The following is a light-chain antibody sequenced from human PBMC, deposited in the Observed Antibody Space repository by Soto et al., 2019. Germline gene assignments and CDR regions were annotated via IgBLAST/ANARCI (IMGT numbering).Light chain of an antibody. CDR2: WAS. V-gene: IGKV4-1*01. J-gene: IGKJ4*01. Sequence: DIVLTQSPEFLAVSLGERATIKCRSSQSLLSSRNGRHTLSWLQKKPGQPPRLLIYWASTRHSGVPGRFSGGASGTDFTLTISSLQPEDVAVYSCQQHLYFRVTFGGGTKVDIK. CDR3: QQHLYFRVT. CDR1: QSLLSSRNGRHT.